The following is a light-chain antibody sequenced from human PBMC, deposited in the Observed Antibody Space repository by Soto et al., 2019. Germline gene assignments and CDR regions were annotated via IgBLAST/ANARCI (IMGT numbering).Light chain of an antibody. V-gene: IGKV3-11*01. CDR2: DAS. CDR1: QSVSSY. Sequence: EIVLTQSPATLSLSPGERATLSCRASQSVSSYLAWYQQKPGQAPRLLIYDASNRATGIPARFSGSGSGTDFTLTSSSLEPEDFAVYYCQQRSNVITFGQGTRLEIK. CDR3: QQRSNVIT. J-gene: IGKJ5*01.